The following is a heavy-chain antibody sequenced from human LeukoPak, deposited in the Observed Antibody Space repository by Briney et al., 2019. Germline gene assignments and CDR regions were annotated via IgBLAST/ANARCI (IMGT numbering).Heavy chain of an antibody. Sequence: PSETLSLTCTVSGGSINSYYWSWIRQPPGKGLEWIGEINHSGSTNYNPSLKSRVTISVDTSKNQFSLKLSSVTAADTAVYYCARGYYDILTGYSPHFDYWGQGTLVTVSS. V-gene: IGHV4-34*01. D-gene: IGHD3-9*01. J-gene: IGHJ4*02. CDR2: INHSGST. CDR3: ARGYYDILTGYSPHFDY. CDR1: GGSINSYY.